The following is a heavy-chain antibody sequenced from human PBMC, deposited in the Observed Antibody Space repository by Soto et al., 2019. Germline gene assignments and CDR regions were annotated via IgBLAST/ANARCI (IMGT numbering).Heavy chain of an antibody. CDR1: GFTFSSYA. J-gene: IGHJ6*02. Sequence: PGGSLRLSCAASGFTFSSYAMSWVRQAPGKGLEWVSAISGSGGSTYYADYVKGRFTISRDNSKNTLYLQMNSLRAEDKVVYYCANIPYSSSRYGMDVWGQGTTVTVSS. CDR3: ANIPYSSSRYGMDV. CDR2: ISGSGGST. V-gene: IGHV3-23*01. D-gene: IGHD6-13*01.